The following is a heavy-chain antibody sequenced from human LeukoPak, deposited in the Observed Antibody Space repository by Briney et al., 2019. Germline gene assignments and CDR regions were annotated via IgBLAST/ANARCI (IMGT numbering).Heavy chain of an antibody. Sequence: SETLSLTCTVSGGSISSGSYYWSWIRQPAGKGLEWIGRIYTSGSTNYNPSLKSRVTISVNTSKNQFSLKLSSVTAADTAVYYCAREAAVAKRGDYFDSWGQGTLVTVSS. CDR3: AREAAVAKRGDYFDS. D-gene: IGHD6-19*01. J-gene: IGHJ4*02. CDR2: IYTSGST. CDR1: GGSISSGSYY. V-gene: IGHV4-61*02.